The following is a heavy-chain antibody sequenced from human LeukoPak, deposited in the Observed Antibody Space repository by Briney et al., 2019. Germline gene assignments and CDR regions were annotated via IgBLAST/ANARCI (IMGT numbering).Heavy chain of an antibody. CDR2: ISSSSSYI. D-gene: IGHD2/OR15-2a*01. Sequence: EGSLRLSCAASGFTFSSYSMNWVRQAPGKGLEWVSSISSSSSYIYYADSVKGRFTISRDNAKNSLYLQMNSLRAEDTAVYYCARYRNSTRRADYWGQGTLVTVSS. V-gene: IGHV3-21*01. J-gene: IGHJ4*02. CDR3: ARYRNSTRRADY. CDR1: GFTFSSYS.